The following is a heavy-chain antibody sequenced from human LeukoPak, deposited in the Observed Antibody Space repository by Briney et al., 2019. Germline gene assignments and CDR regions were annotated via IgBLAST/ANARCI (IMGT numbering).Heavy chain of an antibody. CDR2: ISGSGGST. D-gene: IGHD3-16*01. CDR1: GFTFSSYA. J-gene: IGHJ4*02. CDR3: AKGYYDYVWGSYYFDY. Sequence: GGSLRLSCAASGFTFSSYAMSWVRQAPGKGLEWVSAISGSGGSTYYADSVKGRFTISRDNSRDTLYLQMNCLRAEDTAVYYCAKGYYDYVWGSYYFDYWGQGTLVTVSS. V-gene: IGHV3-23*01.